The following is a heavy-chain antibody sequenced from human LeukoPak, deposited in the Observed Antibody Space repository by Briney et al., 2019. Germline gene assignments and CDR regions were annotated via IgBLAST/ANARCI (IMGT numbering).Heavy chain of an antibody. Sequence: SETLSLTCTVSGGSFNTYYWNWIRQPPGKGLEWIGYINYSGSTTYSPSLKSRVTISVDTSTSQFSLKLSSVTAADTAVYYCSRGIPPGLGEAPAYWGQGTLVTVSS. D-gene: IGHD3-10*01. CDR3: SRGIPPGLGEAPAY. CDR1: GGSFNTYY. V-gene: IGHV4-59*01. J-gene: IGHJ4*02. CDR2: INYSGST.